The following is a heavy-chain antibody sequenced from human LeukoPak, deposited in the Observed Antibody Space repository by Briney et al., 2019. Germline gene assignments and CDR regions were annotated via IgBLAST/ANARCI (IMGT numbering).Heavy chain of an antibody. J-gene: IGHJ5*02. CDR1: GYTFTSYD. V-gene: IGHV1-8*01. CDR2: MNPNSGNT. CDR3: ARAGGYCSSTSCSYFDP. Sequence: ASVKASCKASGYTFTSYDINWVRQATGQGLEWMGWMNPNSGNTGYAQKFQGRVTMTRNTSISTAYMELSSLRSEDTAVYYCARAGGYCSSTSCSYFDPWGQGTLVTVSS. D-gene: IGHD2-2*01.